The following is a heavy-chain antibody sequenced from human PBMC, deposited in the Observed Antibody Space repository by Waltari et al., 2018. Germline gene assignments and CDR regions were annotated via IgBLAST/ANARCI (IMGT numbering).Heavy chain of an antibody. CDR3: ARGTGSGWADY. V-gene: IGHV4-59*01. CDR2: IYYSGST. D-gene: IGHD6-19*01. Sequence: QVQLQESGPGLVKPSETLSLTCTVSGGSISRYYWSWIRQPPGKGLEWIGYIYYSGSTNYNPSLKSRVTISVDTSKNQFSLKLSSVTAADTAVYYCARGTGSGWADYWGQGTLVTVSS. J-gene: IGHJ4*02. CDR1: GGSISRYY.